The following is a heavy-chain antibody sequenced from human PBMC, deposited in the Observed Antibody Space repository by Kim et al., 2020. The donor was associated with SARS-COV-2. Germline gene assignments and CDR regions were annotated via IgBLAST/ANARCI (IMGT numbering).Heavy chain of an antibody. Sequence: SETLSLTCIVSGGSISSNAYYWGWIRQPPGKGLEWIGSIFYSGNTYYNPSLKSQVTMSVDTSKNQFSLKLTSVTAADTAVYYCARSRYITTSVVTNWGQGTLVTVSS. D-gene: IGHD3-3*01. CDR3: ARSRYITTSVVTN. CDR2: IFYSGNT. CDR1: GGSISSNAYY. J-gene: IGHJ4*02. V-gene: IGHV4-39*01.